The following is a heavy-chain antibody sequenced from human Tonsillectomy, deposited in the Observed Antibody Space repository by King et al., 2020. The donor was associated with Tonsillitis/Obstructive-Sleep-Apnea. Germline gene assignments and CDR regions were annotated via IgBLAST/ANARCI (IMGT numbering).Heavy chain of an antibody. CDR1: GGSISSSTYY. V-gene: IGHV4-39*02. Sequence: QLQESGPGLVKPSETLALTCTVSGGSISSSTYYWGWIRQPPGKGLEWIGRINYSGSTYYNPSPKSRVTISVDTSKNQFSLKLSSVTAADTAVYYCAREGEYSSTHYFDYWGQGTLITVSS. D-gene: IGHD6-6*01. CDR3: AREGEYSSTHYFDY. CDR2: INYSGST. J-gene: IGHJ4*02.